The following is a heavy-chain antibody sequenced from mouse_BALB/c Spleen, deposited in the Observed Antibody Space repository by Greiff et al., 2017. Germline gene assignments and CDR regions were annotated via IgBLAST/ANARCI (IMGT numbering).Heavy chain of an antibody. V-gene: IGHV14-4*02. CDR2: IDPENGDT. CDR3: NSCGGNYCPFDY. J-gene: IGHJ2*01. Sequence: EVQLQQSGAELVRSGASVKLSCTASGFNINDYYMHWVKQRPEQGLEWIGWIDPENGDTEYAPKFQGKATMTADTSSNTANLQLSSLTSEDTAVYYGNSCGGNYCPFDYWGQGTTLTVSS. D-gene: IGHD2-1*01. CDR1: GFNINDYY.